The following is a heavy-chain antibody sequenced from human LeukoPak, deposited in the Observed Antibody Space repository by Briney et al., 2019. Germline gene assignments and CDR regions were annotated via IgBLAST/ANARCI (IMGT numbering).Heavy chain of an antibody. Sequence: GASVKVSCKASGYTFTGYYMHWVRQAPGQWLEWMGWINPNSGGTNYAQKFQGRVTMTRDTSISTAYMELSRLRSDDTAVYYCARDCSSTSCYTVGGYWGQGTLVTVSS. J-gene: IGHJ4*02. CDR2: INPNSGGT. CDR3: ARDCSSTSCYTVGGY. V-gene: IGHV1-2*02. CDR1: GYTFTGYY. D-gene: IGHD2-2*02.